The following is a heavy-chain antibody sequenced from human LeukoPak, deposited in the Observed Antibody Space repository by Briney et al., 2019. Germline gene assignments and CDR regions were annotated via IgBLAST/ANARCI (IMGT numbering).Heavy chain of an antibody. Sequence: SGTLSLTCAVSGGSINSGGYSWSWIRQPPGKGLEWIGYIYYSGSTYYNPSLKSRVTISVDTSKNQFSLKLSSVTAADTAVYYCARESPGLGAFDYWGQGTLVTVSS. CDR3: ARESPGLGAFDY. D-gene: IGHD1-26*01. V-gene: IGHV4-30-4*07. CDR2: IYYSGST. CDR1: GGSINSGGYS. J-gene: IGHJ4*02.